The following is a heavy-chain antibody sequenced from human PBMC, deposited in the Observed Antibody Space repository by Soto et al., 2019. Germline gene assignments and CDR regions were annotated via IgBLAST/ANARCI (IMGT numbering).Heavy chain of an antibody. CDR2: NIPIFGTA. CDR1: GGTFSSYA. CDR3: ATRQGEAYITMVRGVITHGMDV. J-gene: IGHJ6*02. Sequence: ASVKVSCKASGGTFSSYAISWVRQAPGQGLEWMGGNIPIFGTANYAQKFQGRVTITADKSTCTAYMGLSSLRSEDTAVCYCATRQGEAYITMVRGVITHGMDVWGQVTTVTVSS. V-gene: IGHV1-69*06. D-gene: IGHD3-10*01.